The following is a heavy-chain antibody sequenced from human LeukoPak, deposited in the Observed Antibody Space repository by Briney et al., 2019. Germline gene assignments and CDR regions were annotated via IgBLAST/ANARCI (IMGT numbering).Heavy chain of an antibody. CDR2: IYYSGST. V-gene: IGHV4-30-4*01. D-gene: IGHD3-9*01. J-gene: IGHJ4*02. CDR3: ARSTNYDILTGHAIGTPYFDY. CDR1: GGSISSGDYY. Sequence: SETLSLTCTVSGGSISSGDYYWSWIRQPPGKGLEWIGYIYYSGSTYYNPSLKGRVTISVDTSKNQFSLKLSSVTAADTAVYYCARSTNYDILTGHAIGTPYFDYWGQGTLVTVSS.